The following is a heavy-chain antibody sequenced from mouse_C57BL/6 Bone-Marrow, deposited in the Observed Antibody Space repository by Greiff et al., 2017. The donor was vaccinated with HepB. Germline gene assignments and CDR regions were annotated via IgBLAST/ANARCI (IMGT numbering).Heavy chain of an antibody. V-gene: IGHV7-1*01. CDR3: ARDAHDGSAMDY. D-gene: IGHD1-1*01. CDR2: SRNKANDYTT. CDR1: GFTFSDFY. J-gene: IGHJ4*01. Sequence: EVKVVESGGGLVQSGRSLRLSCATSGFTFSDFYMEWVRQAPGKGLEWIAASRNKANDYTTEYSAAVKGRFIVSRDTSQSILYLQMNALRAEDTAIYYCARDAHDGSAMDYWGQGTSVTVSS.